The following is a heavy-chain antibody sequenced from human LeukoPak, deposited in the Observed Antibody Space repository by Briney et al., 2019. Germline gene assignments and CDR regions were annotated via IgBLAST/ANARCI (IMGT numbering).Heavy chain of an antibody. CDR2: INPNSDDR. CDR3: ARVYDIFGSGSHSDF. CDR1: GYTFTSYY. V-gene: IGHV1-2*02. D-gene: IGHD3-10*01. J-gene: IGHJ4*02. Sequence: ASVTVSCTASGYTFTSYYMHWVRQAPGQGLEWMGWINPNSDDRNYAQKFQGRVTMTRDTSISRAYMELSRLRSDDTAVYYCARVYDIFGSGSHSDFWGQGTLVTVSS.